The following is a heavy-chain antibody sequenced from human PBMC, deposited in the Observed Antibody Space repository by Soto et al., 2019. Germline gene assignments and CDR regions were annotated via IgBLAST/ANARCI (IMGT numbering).Heavy chain of an antibody. CDR3: ARGSSLNY. Sequence: EVQLVESGGGLVQPGGSLRLSCVGSGFTLSSYWMSWARQAPGKGLEWLANIKQDGSEQHYVDSMKGRFSISRDNAQNSQFLHMSSLRDEDTAVYYCARGSSLNYWGQGTLVTVSS. D-gene: IGHD6-13*01. V-gene: IGHV3-7*01. CDR1: GFTLSSYW. CDR2: IKQDGSEQ. J-gene: IGHJ4*02.